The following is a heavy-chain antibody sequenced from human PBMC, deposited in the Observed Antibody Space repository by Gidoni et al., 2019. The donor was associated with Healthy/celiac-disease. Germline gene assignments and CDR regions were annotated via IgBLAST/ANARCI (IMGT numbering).Heavy chain of an antibody. V-gene: IGHV4-31*01. CDR3: AAAVAKGWKHRGAFDI. Sequence: QVQLQESGPGLVKPSQTLSLTCTVSVGSISSGGYYWSWIRQHPGKGLEWIGYIYYSGSTYYNPSLKSLVTISVDTSKNQFSLKLSSVTAADTAVYYCAAAVAKGWKHRGAFDIWGQGTMVTVSS. J-gene: IGHJ3*02. CDR1: VGSISSGGYY. CDR2: IYYSGST. D-gene: IGHD2-15*01.